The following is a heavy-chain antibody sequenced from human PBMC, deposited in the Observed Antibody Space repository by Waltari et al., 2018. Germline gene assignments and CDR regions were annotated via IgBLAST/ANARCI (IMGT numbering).Heavy chain of an antibody. D-gene: IGHD2-2*01. J-gene: IGHJ4*02. Sequence: QVQLVQSGAEVRTPGASVKVSCKASGYTFTSYGISWVRPAPGQGLEWMGWISAYNGNTNYAQKLQGRVTMTTDTSTSTAYMELRSLRSDDTAVYYCARAGGYRSSTSCYYFDYWGQGTLVTVSS. CDR3: ARAGGYRSSTSCYYFDY. CDR1: GYTFTSYG. V-gene: IGHV1-18*01. CDR2: ISAYNGNT.